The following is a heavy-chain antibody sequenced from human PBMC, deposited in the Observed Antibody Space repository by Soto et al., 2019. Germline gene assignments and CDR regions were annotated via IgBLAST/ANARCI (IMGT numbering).Heavy chain of an antibody. V-gene: IGHV3-74*01. CDR3: AKDRGRPDAFNI. CDR2: IDNGGTNT. J-gene: IGHJ3*02. CDR1: GYNFGGFW. Sequence: VGSLRLSCAGSGYNFGGFWMHWVRQAPGKGLVWVSRIDNGGTNTVYADAVKGRFTISRDNAKNTLYPQMNSLRAEDTAVYYCAKDRGRPDAFNIWGQGTMVTVSS. D-gene: IGHD3-10*01.